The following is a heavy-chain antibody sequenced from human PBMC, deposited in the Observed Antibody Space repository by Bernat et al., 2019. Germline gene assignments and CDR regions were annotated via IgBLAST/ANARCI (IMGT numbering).Heavy chain of an antibody. CDR1: GGSISSSNYY. Sequence: QLQLQESGPGLVKPSETLSLTCTVSGGSISSSNYYWGWIRQPPGKGLEWIGSIYYSGNTYYNPSLKSRVTISVDTSKNQFSLKLTSVTVADTAVYYCARPITGILTAPFDYWGQGALVTVSS. CDR3: ARPITGILTAPFDY. J-gene: IGHJ4*02. D-gene: IGHD1-20*01. CDR2: IYYSGNT. V-gene: IGHV4-39*01.